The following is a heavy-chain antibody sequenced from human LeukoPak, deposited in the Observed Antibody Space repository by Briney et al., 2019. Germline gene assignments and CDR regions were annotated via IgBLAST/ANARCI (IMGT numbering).Heavy chain of an antibody. Sequence: GGSLRLSCTASGFSFSGHWMHWARRLPGKGLVWVSRISPTGSTTSYADSVKGRFTVSRDNAKNTLYLQVNNLRAEDTAVYYCARGPNSNWSGLDFWGQGTLLTVSS. V-gene: IGHV3-74*01. D-gene: IGHD6-6*01. CDR2: ISPTGSTT. CDR3: ARGPNSNWSGLDF. J-gene: IGHJ4*02. CDR1: GFSFSGHW.